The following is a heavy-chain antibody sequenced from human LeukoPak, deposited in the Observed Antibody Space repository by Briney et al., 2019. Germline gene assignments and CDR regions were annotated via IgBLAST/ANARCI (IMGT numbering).Heavy chain of an antibody. V-gene: IGHV3-7*01. J-gene: IGHJ4*02. Sequence: QPGGSLRLSCAASGFTFTSYWMSWVCQAPGKGLEWVANIKDDGREEYYVDSVKGRFTISRGNAKNSLYLQMNSLRAEDTAVYYCGRDPYYDSLDYWGQGTLVTVSS. D-gene: IGHD3-22*01. CDR3: GRDPYYDSLDY. CDR2: IKDDGREE. CDR1: GFTFTSYW.